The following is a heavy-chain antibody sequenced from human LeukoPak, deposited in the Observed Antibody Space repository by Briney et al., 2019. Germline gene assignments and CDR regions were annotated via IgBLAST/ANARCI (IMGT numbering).Heavy chain of an antibody. V-gene: IGHV3-30*18. Sequence: GRSLRLSCAASGFTFSSYGMHWVRQAPGKGLEWVAVISYDGSNKYYADSAKGRFTISRDNSKNTLYLQMNSLRAEDTAVYYCAKDWDIVVVVAATLIDYWGQGTLVTVSS. CDR3: AKDWDIVVVVAATLIDY. D-gene: IGHD2-15*01. CDR1: GFTFSSYG. J-gene: IGHJ4*02. CDR2: ISYDGSNK.